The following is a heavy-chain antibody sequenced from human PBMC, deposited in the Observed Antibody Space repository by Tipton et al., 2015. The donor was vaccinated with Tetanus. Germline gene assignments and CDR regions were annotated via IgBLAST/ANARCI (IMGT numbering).Heavy chain of an antibody. J-gene: IGHJ4*02. V-gene: IGHV3-23*01. CDR1: GFTFSSYA. Sequence: SLRLSCAASGFTFSSYAMSWVRQAPGKGLEWVSAISGSGGSTYYADSVKGRFTISRDNSKNTLYLQMNSLRAEDTAVYYCASIGVVGRYFAWSEFYPYFDYWGQGTLVTVSS. D-gene: IGHD3-9*01. CDR2: ISGSGGST. CDR3: ASIGVVGRYFAWSEFYPYFDY.